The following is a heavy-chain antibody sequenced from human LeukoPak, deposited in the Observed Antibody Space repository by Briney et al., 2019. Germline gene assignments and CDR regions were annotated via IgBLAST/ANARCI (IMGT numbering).Heavy chain of an antibody. Sequence: PSETLSLTCTASGGSISSSTYYWGWLRQPPGKALVWIANIYYSGRNAYNPFLKSRVTISVDTTNNHFSLKLTSVTAADTAVYYCARLSSVNYCSGGSCSRGGYDYWGQGTLVTVSS. CDR3: ARLSSVNYCSGGSCSRGGYDY. CDR1: GGSISSSTYY. J-gene: IGHJ4*02. CDR2: IYYSGRN. V-gene: IGHV4-39*01. D-gene: IGHD2-15*01.